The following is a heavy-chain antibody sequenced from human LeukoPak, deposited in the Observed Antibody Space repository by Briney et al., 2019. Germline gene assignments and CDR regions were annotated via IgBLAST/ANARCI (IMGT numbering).Heavy chain of an antibody. CDR1: GYTFTSYD. Sequence: ASVKVSCKASGYTFTSYDINWVRQATGQGLEWMGWMNPNSGNTGYAQKFQGRVTMTRNTSISAAYMELSSLRSEDTAVYYCARLGYYDYIWGSYRYTELDCWGQGTLVTVSS. CDR2: MNPNSGNT. V-gene: IGHV1-8*01. D-gene: IGHD3-16*02. CDR3: ARLGYYDYIWGSYRYTELDC. J-gene: IGHJ4*02.